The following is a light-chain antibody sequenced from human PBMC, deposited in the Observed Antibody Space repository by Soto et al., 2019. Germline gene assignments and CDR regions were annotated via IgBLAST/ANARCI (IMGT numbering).Light chain of an antibody. Sequence: QTVVTQEPSLTVSPGGTVTLTCGSSTGAVTSGHYPYWFQQKPGQAPRTLIYDTSNKHSWTPARFSGSLLGGKAALTLSGAQPEDEAEYYCLLSYSSVNWVFGGGTMLTVL. CDR3: LLSYSSVNWV. CDR1: TGAVTSGHY. CDR2: DTS. J-gene: IGLJ3*02. V-gene: IGLV7-46*01.